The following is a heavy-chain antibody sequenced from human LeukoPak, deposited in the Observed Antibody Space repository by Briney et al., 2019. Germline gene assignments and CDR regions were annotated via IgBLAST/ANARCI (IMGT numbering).Heavy chain of an antibody. D-gene: IGHD3-10*01. CDR2: IYHSGST. CDR1: GGSISSGGYY. Sequence: TPSQTLSLTCTVSGGSISSGGYYWSWIRQPPGKGLEWIGYIYHSGSTYYNPSLKSRVTISVDRSKNQFSLKLSSVTAADTAVYYCAREPARGAFDIWGQGTMVTVSS. V-gene: IGHV4-30-2*01. CDR3: AREPARGAFDI. J-gene: IGHJ3*02.